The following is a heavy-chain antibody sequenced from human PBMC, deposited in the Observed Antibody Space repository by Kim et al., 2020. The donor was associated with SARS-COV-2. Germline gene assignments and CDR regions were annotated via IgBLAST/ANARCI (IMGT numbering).Heavy chain of an antibody. J-gene: IGHJ4*02. D-gene: IGHD3-16*01. V-gene: IGHV4-31*03. CDR1: GGSISSGGYY. CDR2: IYYSGST. CDR3: ARVGGRGDEYYFDY. Sequence: SETLSLTCTVSGGSISSGGYYWSWIRQHPGKGLEWIGYIYYSGSTYYNPSLKSRVTISVYTSKNQFSLKLSSVTAADTAVYYCARVGGRGDEYYFDYWGQGTLVTVSS.